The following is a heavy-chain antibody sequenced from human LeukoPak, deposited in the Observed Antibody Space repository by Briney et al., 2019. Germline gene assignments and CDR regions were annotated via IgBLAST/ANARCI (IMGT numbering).Heavy chain of an antibody. D-gene: IGHD6-13*01. V-gene: IGHV3-53*01. CDR1: GFTVSNKY. Sequence: GGSLRLSCAASGFTVSNKYMTWVRQAPGKGLEWVSLIYSDGRTYYADSVKGRCTISRDNSKNTLYLQMNSLRVEDTAVYFCARVKAAAGDYWGQGTLVTVSS. J-gene: IGHJ4*02. CDR2: IYSDGRT. CDR3: ARVKAAAGDY.